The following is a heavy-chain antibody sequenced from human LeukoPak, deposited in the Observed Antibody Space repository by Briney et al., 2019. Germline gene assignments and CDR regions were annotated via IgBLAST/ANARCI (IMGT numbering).Heavy chain of an antibody. CDR3: ARPYCGADCYSPLYNWFDP. J-gene: IGHJ5*02. CDR1: GGSVSSSSYY. CDR2: MYFSGTT. V-gene: IGHV4-39*01. D-gene: IGHD2-21*02. Sequence: SETLSLTCTVSGGSVSSSSYYWGWIRQPPVKGLEWIGTMYFSGTTYYNPSLKSRVTISVDMSKNQFSLKLNSVTAADTAVYYCARPYCGADCYSPLYNWFDPWGQGTLVTVSS.